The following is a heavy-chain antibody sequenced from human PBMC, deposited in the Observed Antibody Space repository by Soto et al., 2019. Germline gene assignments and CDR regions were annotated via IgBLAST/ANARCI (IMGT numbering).Heavy chain of an antibody. D-gene: IGHD3-22*01. J-gene: IGHJ6*02. CDR1: GFTFSSYE. V-gene: IGHV3-48*03. CDR3: ARDRRWYYYDSSGYYPAYYYYYGMDV. Sequence: LRLSCAASGFTFSSYEMNRVRQAPGKGLEWVSYISSSGSTIYYADSVKGRFTISRDNAKNSLYLQMNSLRAEDTAVYYCARDRRWYYYDSSGYYPAYYYYYGMDVWGQGTTVTVSS. CDR2: ISSSGSTI.